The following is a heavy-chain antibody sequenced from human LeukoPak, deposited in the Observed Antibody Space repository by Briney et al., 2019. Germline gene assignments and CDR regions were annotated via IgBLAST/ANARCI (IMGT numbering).Heavy chain of an antibody. J-gene: IGHJ4*02. V-gene: IGHV3-21*01. CDR2: ISSSSSYI. CDR1: GFTFSSYS. CDR3: ASLYYYGSGSSPFDY. D-gene: IGHD3-10*01. Sequence: GGSLGLSCAASGFTFSSYSMNWVRQAPGKGLEWVSSISSSSSYIYYADSVKGRFTISRDNAKNSLYLQMNSLRAEDTAVYYCASLYYYGSGSSPFDYWGQGTLVTVSS.